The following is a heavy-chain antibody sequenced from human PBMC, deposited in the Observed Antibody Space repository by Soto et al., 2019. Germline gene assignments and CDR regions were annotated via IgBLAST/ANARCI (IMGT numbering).Heavy chain of an antibody. Sequence: PGGSLRLSCAASGFTFSTYGMHWVRQAPGKGLEWVSLLWYDGSNKYYADSVKGRFTVSRDNSKNTLYLQMNSLRGDDTAVYYCSRSVWPSGCSSASCSMVDYWGQGTLVTV. CDR1: GFTFSTYG. J-gene: IGHJ4*02. CDR3: SRSVWPSGCSSASCSMVDY. V-gene: IGHV3-33*01. D-gene: IGHD2-2*01. CDR2: LWYDGSNK.